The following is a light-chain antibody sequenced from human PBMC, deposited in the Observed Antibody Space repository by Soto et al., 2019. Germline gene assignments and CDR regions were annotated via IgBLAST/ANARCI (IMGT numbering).Light chain of an antibody. J-gene: IGLJ2*01. CDR3: QSYDSSLNSRV. CDR2: ANN. V-gene: IGLV1-40*01. CDR1: SSNVGAGYD. Sequence: VLTQPPSVSGAPGQRVTMSCTGSSSNVGAGYDVHWYQHLPGTAPKLLIYANNNRPSGVPDRFSGSKSGTSASLAISGLQAEDEADYYCQSYDSSLNSRVFGGGTKLTVL.